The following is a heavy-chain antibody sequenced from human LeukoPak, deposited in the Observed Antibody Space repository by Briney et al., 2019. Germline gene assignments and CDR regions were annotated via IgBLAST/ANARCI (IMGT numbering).Heavy chain of an antibody. J-gene: IGHJ4*02. CDR2: INHGGST. CDR1: GGSFSGYY. D-gene: IGHD6-13*01. CDR3: ARLIAAAGTSY. V-gene: IGHV4-34*01. Sequence: PSETLSLTCAVYGGSFSGYYWSWIRQPPGKGLEWIGEINHGGSTNYNPSLKSRVTISVDTSKNQFSLKLSSVTAADTAVYYCARLIAAAGTSYWGQGTLVTVSS.